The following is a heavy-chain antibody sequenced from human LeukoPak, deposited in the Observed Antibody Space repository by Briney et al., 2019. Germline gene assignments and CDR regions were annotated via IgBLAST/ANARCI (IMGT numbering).Heavy chain of an antibody. CDR3: ARDGNGYYSFDQ. D-gene: IGHD3-22*01. CDR1: GFTFSNNY. V-gene: IGHV3-53*01. Sequence: PGGSLRLSCAASGFTFSNNYMSWVLQAPGKGLEWVCVIYNRTTDYIDSVKGRFTISRDNSKNTVYLQMSNLRAEDTAVYYCARDGNGYYSFDQWGQGTLVTVSS. J-gene: IGHJ4*02. CDR2: IYNRTT.